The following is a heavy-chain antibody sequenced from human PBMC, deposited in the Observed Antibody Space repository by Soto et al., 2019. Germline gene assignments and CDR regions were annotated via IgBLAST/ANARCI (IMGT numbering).Heavy chain of an antibody. CDR3: AKDNDLDRDGPFDY. V-gene: IGHV3-9*01. CDR1: GFSFDDYG. Sequence: EVQLVESGGGSVQPGRSLRISCAASGFSFDDYGMQWVRQGPGKGLEWVSGISWNSGDIYYADSVKGRFTISRDNAKRSLYLQMNSLRTEDTALYYCAKDNDLDRDGPFDYWGQGILVTVSS. D-gene: IGHD2-2*03. J-gene: IGHJ4*02. CDR2: ISWNSGDI.